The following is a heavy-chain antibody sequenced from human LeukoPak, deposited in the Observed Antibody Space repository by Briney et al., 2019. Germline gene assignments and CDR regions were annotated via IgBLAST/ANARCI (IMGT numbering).Heavy chain of an antibody. Sequence: SETLSLTCTVSGGSVSGVSYYWSWIRQPPGKGLERIGYIYYSGTTKYNPSLKSRVTISIDTSNNQFSLKLSSVTAADTAVYYCARGTPLYSSDWYVNWFDPWGQGTLVTVSS. V-gene: IGHV4-61*01. CDR1: GGSVSGVSYY. CDR2: IYYSGTT. J-gene: IGHJ5*02. CDR3: ARGTPLYSSDWYVNWFDP. D-gene: IGHD6-19*01.